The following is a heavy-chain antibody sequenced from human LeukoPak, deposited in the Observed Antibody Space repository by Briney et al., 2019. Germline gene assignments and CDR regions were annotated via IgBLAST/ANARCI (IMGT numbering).Heavy chain of an antibody. V-gene: IGHV3-30-3*01. CDR3: ATKVPGEHPFDY. CDR2: ISYDGSNK. CDR1: GFTFSSYA. D-gene: IGHD3-16*01. Sequence: GGSLRLSCAASGFTFSSYAMHWVRQAPGKGLEWVSVISYDGSNKYYADSVKGRFTISRDNSKNTLYLQMNSLRAEDTAVYYCATKVPGEHPFDYWGQGTLVTVSS. J-gene: IGHJ4*02.